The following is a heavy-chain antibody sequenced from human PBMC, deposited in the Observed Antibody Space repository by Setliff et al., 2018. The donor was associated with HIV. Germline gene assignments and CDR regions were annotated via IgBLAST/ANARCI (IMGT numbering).Heavy chain of an antibody. D-gene: IGHD2-2*01. Sequence: GGSLRLSCAASGFTFSSYSMNWVRQAPGKGLEWVSSISSNSTYIYYADSVKGRFTISRDNAKNSLYLQMNSLRAEDTAVYYCARRAYCSSTTCFDNWGQGTLVTVSS. CDR2: ISSNSTYI. CDR3: ARRAYCSSTTCFDN. CDR1: GFTFSSYS. V-gene: IGHV3-21*01. J-gene: IGHJ4*02.